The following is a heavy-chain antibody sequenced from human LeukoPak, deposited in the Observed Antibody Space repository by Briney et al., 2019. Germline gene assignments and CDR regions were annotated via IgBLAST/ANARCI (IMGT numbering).Heavy chain of an antibody. D-gene: IGHD3-10*02. J-gene: IGHJ4*02. Sequence: PSETLSLTCAVYGGSFSGYYWSWIRQPPGKGLEWIGSIYYSGSTYYNPSLKSRVTISVDTSKNQFSLKLSSVTAADTAVYYCARQYFLILSLYYFDYWGQGTLVTVSS. CDR2: IYYSGST. CDR1: GGSFSGYY. CDR3: ARQYFLILSLYYFDY. V-gene: IGHV4-34*01.